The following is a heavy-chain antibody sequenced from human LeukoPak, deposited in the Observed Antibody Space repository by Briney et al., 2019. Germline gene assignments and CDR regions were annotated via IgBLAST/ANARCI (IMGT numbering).Heavy chain of an antibody. CDR1: GFTFSSYW. CDR3: ARDGGSGYDYERSDY. Sequence: GGSLRLSWAASGFTFSSYWMSWVRQAPGKGLEWVANIKQDGSEKYYVDSVKGRFTISRDNAKNSLYLQMNSLRAEDTAVYYCARDGGSGYDYERSDYWGQGTLVTVSS. CDR2: IKQDGSEK. D-gene: IGHD5-12*01. V-gene: IGHV3-7*01. J-gene: IGHJ4*02.